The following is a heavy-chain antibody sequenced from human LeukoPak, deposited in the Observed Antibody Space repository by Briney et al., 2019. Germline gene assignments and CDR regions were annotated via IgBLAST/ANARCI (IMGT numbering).Heavy chain of an antibody. CDR2: IYPGDSDT. CDR3: ARRYYDFWSGYSSYYYYYYMDV. V-gene: IGHV5-51*01. CDR1: GYSVTSYW. J-gene: IGHJ6*03. D-gene: IGHD3-3*01. Sequence: GESLKISCKGSGYSVTSYWIGWVRQMPGKGLEWMGIIYPGDSDTRYSPSFQGQVTISADKSISPAYLQWSSLKASDTAMYYCARRYYDFWSGYSSYYYYYYMDVWGKGTTVTVSS.